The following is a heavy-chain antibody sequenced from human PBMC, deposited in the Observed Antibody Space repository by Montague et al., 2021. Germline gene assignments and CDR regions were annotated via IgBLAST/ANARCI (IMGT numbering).Heavy chain of an antibody. Sequence: SETLSLTCSVSGDSISSKGNFWGWIRQPPGKGLEWIGVLDYSGTTYYSPSLRSRVTISVDTSKSQFSLKVTAVTAADTAVYYCARHRSRHHSMAFVASDHYFYMDVWDTGTTVAVSS. CDR2: LDYSGTT. V-gene: IGHV4-39*01. CDR3: ARHRSRHHSMAFVASDHYFYMDV. D-gene: IGHD2/OR15-2a*01. J-gene: IGHJ6*03. CDR1: GDSISSKGNF.